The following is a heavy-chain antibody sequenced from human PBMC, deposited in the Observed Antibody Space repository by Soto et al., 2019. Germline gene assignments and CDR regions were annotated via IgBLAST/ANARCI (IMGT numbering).Heavy chain of an antibody. CDR1: GFSFDNYG. D-gene: IGHD1-1*01. CDR3: AQLVFLTYSHKHYFPH. J-gene: IGHJ4*02. V-gene: IGHV3-23*01. CDR2: IKSDGTST. Sequence: GGSLRLSCVASGFSFDNYGMSCVRQAPGEGLEWVSAIKSDGTSTYYAASVEDRFTISRDNSKNTLYLHLNSLRAEDTSVYYSAQLVFLTYSHKHYFPHWGRGTMVTVYS.